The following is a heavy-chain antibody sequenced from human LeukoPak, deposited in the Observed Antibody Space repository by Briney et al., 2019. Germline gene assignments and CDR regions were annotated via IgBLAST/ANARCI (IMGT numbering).Heavy chain of an antibody. CDR2: IKYDGNEE. V-gene: IGHV3-7*01. D-gene: IGHD4-23*01. J-gene: IGHJ4*02. CDR3: RSGGAAPGSFDN. Sequence: GGSLRLSCAASGFPFSDYWMSWMRQAPGKGLEWVANIKYDGNEEYYADSVKGRFTFSRDNAKNSLYLQLNSLRVEDTAVYYCRSGGAAPGSFDNWGQGTLVAVSP. CDR1: GFPFSDYW.